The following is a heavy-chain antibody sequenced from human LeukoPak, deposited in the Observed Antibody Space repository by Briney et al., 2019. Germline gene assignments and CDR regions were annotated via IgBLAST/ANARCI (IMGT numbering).Heavy chain of an antibody. V-gene: IGHV3-9*03. D-gene: IGHD1-26*01. Sequence: GGSLRLSCAASGFTFDDYAMHWVRQAPGKGLEWVSGISWNSGSIGYADSVKGRFTISRDNAKNSLYLQMSSLRAEDMALYYCAKARRSGGYWDSLFDYWGQGTLVTVSS. J-gene: IGHJ4*02. CDR2: ISWNSGSI. CDR3: AKARRSGGYWDSLFDY. CDR1: GFTFDDYA.